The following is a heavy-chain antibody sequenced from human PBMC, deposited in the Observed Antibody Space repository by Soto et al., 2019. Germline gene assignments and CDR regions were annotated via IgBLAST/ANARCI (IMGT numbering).Heavy chain of an antibody. CDR1: GTSISSAY. D-gene: IGHD3-10*01. CDR3: VATMVRGGAAY. J-gene: IGHJ4*02. Sequence: QVQLQESGPGLVKPSETLSLTCTVSGTSISSAYWSWIWQPPGKGLEWIGYIYYSGSTNYIDSLRSRVTISLDTSKNQFSLTLTSVTAADTAVYYCVATMVRGGAAYWGQGTLVSVSS. CDR2: IYYSGST. V-gene: IGHV4-59*01.